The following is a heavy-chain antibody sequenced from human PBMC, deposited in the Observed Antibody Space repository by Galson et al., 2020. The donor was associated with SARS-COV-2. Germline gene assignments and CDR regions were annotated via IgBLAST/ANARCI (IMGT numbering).Heavy chain of an antibody. D-gene: IGHD1-26*01. Sequence: SLKISCAASGFNFNTYAMHWVRQAPGKGLEWVALISYDGSNEYYADSVRGRFTISRDNSKSKDTLYLQMNSLRSEDTAVYYCARGLSGTYYYFDSWGQGTLVTVSS. CDR3: ARGLSGTYYYFDS. CDR2: ISYDGSNE. V-gene: IGHV3-30-3*01. CDR1: GFNFNTYA. J-gene: IGHJ4*02.